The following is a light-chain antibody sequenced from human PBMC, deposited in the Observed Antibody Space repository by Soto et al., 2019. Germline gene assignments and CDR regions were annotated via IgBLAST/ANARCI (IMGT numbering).Light chain of an antibody. CDR3: QQYGSSGT. V-gene: IGKV3-20*01. J-gene: IGKJ1*01. Sequence: ENVLTQSPGTLSLSPGERASLSCRASQSITSGQVAWYQQRPGQAPRLVIYDTSRRATGIPDRFSGSGSGTDFTLTINGLEPEDFAVYYCQQYGSSGTFGQGTKVDIK. CDR1: QSITSGQ. CDR2: DTS.